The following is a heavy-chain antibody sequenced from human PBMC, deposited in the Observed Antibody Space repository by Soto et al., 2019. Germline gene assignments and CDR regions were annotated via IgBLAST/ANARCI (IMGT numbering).Heavy chain of an antibody. J-gene: IGHJ6*02. CDR1: GGPFNGFY. Sequence: QVQLQQWGAGLLKPSETLSLTCGVYGGPFNGFYWSWVRQPPGQGMEWIGGINDRESNYSPSLKSRLAISTDASKKQFSLKLTSVTAADTAVYYCARLRWLNPPTRPEHYFYGMDVWGQGTSVIVSS. D-gene: IGHD5-12*01. V-gene: IGHV4-34*01. CDR2: INDRES. CDR3: ARLRWLNPPTRPEHYFYGMDV.